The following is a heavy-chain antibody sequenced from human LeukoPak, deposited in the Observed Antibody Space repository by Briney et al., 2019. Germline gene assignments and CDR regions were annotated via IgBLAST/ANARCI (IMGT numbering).Heavy chain of an antibody. V-gene: IGHV3-9*01. J-gene: IGHJ4*02. CDR1: GFTFDDYA. CDR3: ARVRKWLVWSGFDY. D-gene: IGHD6-19*01. Sequence: GGSLRLSCAAFGFTFDDYAMHWVRQAPGKGLEWVSGISWNSGSIGYADSVKGRFTISRDNAKNSLYLQMNSLRAEDTAVYYCARVRKWLVWSGFDYWGQGTLVTVSS. CDR2: ISWNSGSI.